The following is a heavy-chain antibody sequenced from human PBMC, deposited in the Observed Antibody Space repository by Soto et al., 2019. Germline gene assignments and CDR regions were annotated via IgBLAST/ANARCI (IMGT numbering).Heavy chain of an antibody. CDR1: GFTVSSYW. CDR3: VSGGGTGH. V-gene: IGHV3-7*01. Sequence: EVQLVESGGGLVQPGGSLTLSCAASGFTVSSYWMSGVRQAPGKGLEWVASIKPDGSEKDCVDTVKGRCTISRDNAKNSLYLQMNTLRAEDTAVYNCVSGGGTGHWGQGTLVTVPS. J-gene: IGHJ4*02. CDR2: IKPDGSEK. D-gene: IGHD2-8*02.